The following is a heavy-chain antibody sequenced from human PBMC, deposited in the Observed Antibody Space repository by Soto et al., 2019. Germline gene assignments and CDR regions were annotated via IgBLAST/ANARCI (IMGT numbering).Heavy chain of an antibody. J-gene: IGHJ5*02. CDR2: IYYNGST. CDR3: ARVYGSGEFDP. Sequence: SETLSLTCTVSGGSVSSGSYYWSWIRQPPGKGLEWIGYIYYNGSTKSNPSLKSRVTISVDTSKNQFSLKLNSVTAADTAVYYGARVYGSGEFDPWGQGTRVTVSS. CDR1: GGSVSSGSYY. V-gene: IGHV4-61*01. D-gene: IGHD2-15*01.